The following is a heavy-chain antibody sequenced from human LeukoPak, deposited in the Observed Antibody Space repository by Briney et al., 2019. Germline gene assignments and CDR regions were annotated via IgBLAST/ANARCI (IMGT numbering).Heavy chain of an antibody. Sequence: GGSLRLSCAASRFTFSSYAMHWVRQAPGKGLEWVAVISYDGSNKYYADSVKGRFTISRDNSKNTLYLQMNSLRAEDTAVYFCAREQVVVVQAAAGYYGMDVWGQGTTVTASS. D-gene: IGHD2-2*01. CDR1: RFTFSSYA. CDR3: AREQVVVVQAAAGYYGMDV. J-gene: IGHJ6*02. V-gene: IGHV3-30-3*01. CDR2: ISYDGSNK.